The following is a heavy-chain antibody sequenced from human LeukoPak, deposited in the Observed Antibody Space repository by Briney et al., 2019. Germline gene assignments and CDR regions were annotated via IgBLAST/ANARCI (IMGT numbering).Heavy chain of an antibody. D-gene: IGHD3-22*01. Sequence: GGSLRLSCAASGFTFSSYGMHWVRQAPGKGLEWVAFIRYDGSNKYYADSVKGRFTISRDNSKNTLYLQMNSLRAEDTAVYYCAREGSHYYDSSGFDYWGQGTLVTVSS. V-gene: IGHV3-30*02. CDR2: IRYDGSNK. CDR1: GFTFSSYG. CDR3: AREGSHYYDSSGFDY. J-gene: IGHJ4*02.